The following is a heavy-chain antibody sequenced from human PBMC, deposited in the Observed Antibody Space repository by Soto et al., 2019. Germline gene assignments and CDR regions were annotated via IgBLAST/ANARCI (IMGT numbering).Heavy chain of an antibody. CDR2: IRRKANSYTT. J-gene: IGHJ6*02. CDR3: AMLGGWSGGSSGMDV. D-gene: IGHD6-19*01. CDR1: GLIFSDYH. V-gene: IGHV3-72*01. Sequence: EVQLVESGGGLVQPGGSLRLSCAASGLIFSDYHMDWVRQAPGKGLEWVGRIRRKANSYTTEYAASVKGRFTISRDDSKNSLSLQMKSLKREDTAVYYGAMLGGWSGGSSGMDVWGQGTTVTVSS.